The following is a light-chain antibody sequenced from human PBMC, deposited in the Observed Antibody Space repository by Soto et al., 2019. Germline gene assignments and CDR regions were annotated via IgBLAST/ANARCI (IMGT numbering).Light chain of an antibody. CDR3: QHYNSYSEA. Sequence: DIQMAQSPSTVSAYVGDRVTITCPASQTISSWLAWYQQKPGKAPKLLIYKASTLKSGVQSRFSGSGSGTEFTLTISSLQPDDFATYYCQHYNSYSEAFGQGTKVDIK. V-gene: IGKV1-5*03. J-gene: IGKJ1*01. CDR2: KAS. CDR1: QTISSW.